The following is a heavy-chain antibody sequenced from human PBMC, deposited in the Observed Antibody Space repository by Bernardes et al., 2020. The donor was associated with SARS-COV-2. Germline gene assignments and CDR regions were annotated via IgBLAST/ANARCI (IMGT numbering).Heavy chain of an antibody. CDR3: ARGDGVTVAGAS. CDR1: GFSVSSSY. CDR2: ISAGGRP. V-gene: IGHV3-53*01. D-gene: IGHD6-19*01. J-gene: IGHJ5*02. Sequence: GGSLRLSCAASGFSVSSSYMHWVRQAPAKGLEWVSVISAGGRPFYPGSVKGRFTMSRDISKNTLYLQMTSVRVEDTAVYYCARGDGVTVAGASWGQGTVVTVSS.